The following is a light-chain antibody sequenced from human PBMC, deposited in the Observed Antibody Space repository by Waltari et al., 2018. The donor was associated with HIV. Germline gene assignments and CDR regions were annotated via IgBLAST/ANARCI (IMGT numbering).Light chain of an antibody. CDR2: KAS. J-gene: IGKJ1*01. Sequence: DIQMTQSPSTLSASVGDRVTITCRASQRINSWLAWYQQKPGAAPKLLIYKASNFESGVPSRCSGSGFGTEFTLTISSLQPDDFATYYCQQYNRYSWTFGQGTKVDIK. CDR3: QQYNRYSWT. CDR1: QRINSW. V-gene: IGKV1-5*03.